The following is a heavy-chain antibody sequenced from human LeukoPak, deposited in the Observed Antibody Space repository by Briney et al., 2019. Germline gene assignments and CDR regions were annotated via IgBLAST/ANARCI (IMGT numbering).Heavy chain of an antibody. J-gene: IGHJ4*02. V-gene: IGHV3-23*01. CDR1: GFTFSSYA. CDR3: AKCWYYDSSGYYYFDY. D-gene: IGHD3-22*01. CDR2: ISGSGGST. Sequence: PGGSLRLSCVASGFTFSSYAMSWVRQAPGKGLEWVSAISGSGGSTYYADSVKGRFTISRDNSKNTLYLQMNSLRAEDTAVYYCAKCWYYDSSGYYYFDYWGQGTLVTVSS.